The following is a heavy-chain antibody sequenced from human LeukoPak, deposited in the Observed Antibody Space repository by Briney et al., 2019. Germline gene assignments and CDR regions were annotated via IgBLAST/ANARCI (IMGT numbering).Heavy chain of an antibody. D-gene: IGHD3-3*01. Sequence: SETLSLTCTVSGGSISSSSYYWGWIRQPPGKGLEWIGNIYYSGSTYYNPSLKSRVTISVDTSKNQFSLKLSSVTAADTAVYYCARHSSDDYYFDYWGQGTLVTVSS. CDR3: ARHSSDDYYFDY. CDR2: IYYSGST. V-gene: IGHV4-39*01. J-gene: IGHJ4*02. CDR1: GGSISSSSYY.